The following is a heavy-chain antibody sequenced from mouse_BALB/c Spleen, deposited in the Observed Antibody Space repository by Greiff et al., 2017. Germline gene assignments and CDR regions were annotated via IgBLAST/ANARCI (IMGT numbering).Heavy chain of an antibody. Sequence: QVQLKESGPQLVRPGASVKISCKASGYSFTSYWMHWVKQRPGQGLEWIGMIDPSDSETRLNQKFKDKATLTVDKSSSTAYMQLSSPTSEDSAVYYCARDYGSSPWFAYWGQGTLVTVSA. CDR1: GYSFTSYW. D-gene: IGHD1-1*01. CDR3: ARDYGSSPWFAY. J-gene: IGHJ3*01. CDR2: IDPSDSET. V-gene: IGHV1S126*01.